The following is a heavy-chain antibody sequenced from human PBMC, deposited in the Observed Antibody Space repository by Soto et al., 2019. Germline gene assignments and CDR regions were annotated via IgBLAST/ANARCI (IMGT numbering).Heavy chain of an antibody. CDR2: ISHDGNK. J-gene: IGHJ1*01. V-gene: IGHV3-30-3*01. CDR1: GFTFSSYW. CDR3: AREEESSGYAGTFQH. D-gene: IGHD3-22*01. Sequence: GGSLRLSCAASGFTFSSYWMSWVRQTPGKGLEWVGLISHDGNKQYADSVKDRFTISRDNSRNELYLQMNSLRPEDTALYYCAREEESSGYAGTFQHWGQGTLVTVSS.